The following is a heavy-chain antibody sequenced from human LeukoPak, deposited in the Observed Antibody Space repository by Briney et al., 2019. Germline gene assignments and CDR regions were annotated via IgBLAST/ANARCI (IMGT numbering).Heavy chain of an antibody. CDR1: GFTFSAYN. J-gene: IGHJ4*02. Sequence: GGSLRLSCAASGFTFSAYNMNWVRQAPGKGLEWVASISSNTNYKYYADSLKGRFTVSRDNAKNSLFLQMNSLRAEDTAVYYCARGAGVLGLGGDHWGQGTLVTASS. V-gene: IGHV3-21*01. CDR2: ISSNTNYK. CDR3: ARGAGVLGLGGDH. D-gene: IGHD3-16*01.